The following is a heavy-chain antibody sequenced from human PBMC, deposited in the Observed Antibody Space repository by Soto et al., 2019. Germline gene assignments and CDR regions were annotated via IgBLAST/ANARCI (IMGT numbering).Heavy chain of an antibody. CDR3: ARGRRYCTTTSCYPPALFPYGMDV. CDR2: INPDSDNT. CDR1: GYTFTNYD. V-gene: IGHV1-8*01. Sequence: ASVKVSCKTSGYTFTNYDINWVRQAAGQGLEWMGWINPDSDNTGYAQKFQGRVTMTRDTSISTAYMELNSLRPEDTAVYYCARGRRYCTTTSCYPPALFPYGMDVWGQGTTVTVSS. D-gene: IGHD2-2*01. J-gene: IGHJ6*02.